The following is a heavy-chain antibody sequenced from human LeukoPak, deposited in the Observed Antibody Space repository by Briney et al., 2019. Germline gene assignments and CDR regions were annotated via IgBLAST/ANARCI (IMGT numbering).Heavy chain of an antibody. D-gene: IGHD3-10*01. Sequence: GGSLRLSCTASGFTFGDYAMSWVRQAPGKGLEWVGFIRSKAYGGTTEYAASVKGRFTISRDDSKSIAYLQMNSLKTEDTAVYYCTRDLLLWLGELSNQFDYWGQGTLVTVSS. CDR1: GFTFGDYA. CDR2: IRSKAYGGTT. CDR3: TRDLLLWLGELSNQFDY. J-gene: IGHJ4*02. V-gene: IGHV3-49*04.